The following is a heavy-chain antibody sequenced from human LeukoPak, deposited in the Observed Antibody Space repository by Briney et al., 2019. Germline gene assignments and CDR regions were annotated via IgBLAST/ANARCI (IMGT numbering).Heavy chain of an antibody. CDR1: GGSISSSSYY. Sequence: PSETLSLTCTVSGGSISSSSYYWGWIRQPPGKGLEWIGYIYYSGSTNYNPSLKGRVTISVDTSKNQFSLKLGSVTAAGTAVYYCARYMVRGVNRHFDYWGQGTLVTVSS. D-gene: IGHD3-10*01. J-gene: IGHJ4*02. CDR2: IYYSGST. V-gene: IGHV4-61*05. CDR3: ARYMVRGVNRHFDY.